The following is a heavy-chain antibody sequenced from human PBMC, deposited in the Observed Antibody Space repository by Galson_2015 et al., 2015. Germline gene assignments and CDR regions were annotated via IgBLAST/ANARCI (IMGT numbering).Heavy chain of an antibody. V-gene: IGHV3-15*01. Sequence: SLRLSCAASGLTFSNAWMSWVRQAPGKGLEWVGRIKSKADGGATAYGAPVKGGFTISRDDSKNTLYLQMNSLKTEDTAVYFCATERLTFTTIVVVSFDYWGQGNLVTVSS. CDR2: IKSKADGGAT. CDR3: ATERLTFTTIVVVSFDY. D-gene: IGHD3-22*01. CDR1: GLTFSNAW. J-gene: IGHJ4*02.